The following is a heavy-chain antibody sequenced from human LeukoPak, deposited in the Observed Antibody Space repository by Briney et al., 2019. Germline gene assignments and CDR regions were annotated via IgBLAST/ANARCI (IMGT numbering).Heavy chain of an antibody. V-gene: IGHV3-30*02. J-gene: IGHJ5*02. CDR2: IRYDGSNE. CDR3: AKDEYYDFWSGPMGFDP. D-gene: IGHD3-3*01. CDR1: GFTFSSYG. Sequence: GGSLRLSCAASGFTFSSYGMHRVRQAPGKGLEWVAFIRYDGSNEYYADSVKGRFTISRDNSKNTLYLQMNSLRAEDTAVYYCAKDEYYDFWSGPMGFDPWGQGTLVTVSS.